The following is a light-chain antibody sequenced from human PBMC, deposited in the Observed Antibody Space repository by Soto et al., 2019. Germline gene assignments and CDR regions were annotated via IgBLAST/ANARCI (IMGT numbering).Light chain of an antibody. V-gene: IGKV3-20*01. CDR1: QSVSSSY. CDR2: GPS. CDR3: QQYGSSPPWT. Sequence: EIVLTQSPGTLSLSPGERATLSCRASQSVSSSYLAWYQQKPGQAPRLLIYGPSSRATGIRDRFSGSGSGTDFTLTISRLEPEDFAVYYCQQYGSSPPWTFGQGTKVEIK. J-gene: IGKJ1*01.